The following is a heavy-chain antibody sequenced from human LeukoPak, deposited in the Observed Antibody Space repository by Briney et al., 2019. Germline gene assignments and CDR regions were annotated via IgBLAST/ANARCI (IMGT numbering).Heavy chain of an antibody. CDR2: IIPIFGTA. D-gene: IGHD6-13*01. V-gene: IGHV1-69*05. CDR3: ARDVPISRYRSSSAFDH. J-gene: IGHJ4*02. CDR1: GGTFSSYA. Sequence: GASVKVSCKASGGTFSSYAINWARQAPGQGLERMGGIIPIFGTANYAQKFQGRVTISTGESTSTAYMELSGLTSEDTAVCYCARDVPISRYRSSSAFDHWGQGTLVTVSS.